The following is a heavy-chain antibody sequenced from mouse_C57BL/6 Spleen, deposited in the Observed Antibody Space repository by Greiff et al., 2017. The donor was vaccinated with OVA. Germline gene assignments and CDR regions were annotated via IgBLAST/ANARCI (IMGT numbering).Heavy chain of an antibody. CDR2: IRSKSNNYAT. CDR3: VRTRYDCFAY. J-gene: IGHJ3*01. V-gene: IGHV10-1*01. Sequence: EVQGVESGGGLVQPKGSLKLSCAASGFSFNTCAMNWVRQAPGTGLEWVARIRSKSNNYATYYADSVKDRFTISRDDSESMLYLQMNNLKTEDTAMYYCVRTRYDCFAYWGQGTLVTVSA. D-gene: IGHD2-4*01. CDR1: GFSFNTCA.